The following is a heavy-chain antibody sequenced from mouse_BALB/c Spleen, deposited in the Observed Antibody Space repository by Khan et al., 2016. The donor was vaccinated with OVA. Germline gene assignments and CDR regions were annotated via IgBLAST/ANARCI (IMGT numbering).Heavy chain of an antibody. CDR2: ILPGSGNT. V-gene: IGHV1-9*01. J-gene: IGHJ3*01. D-gene: IGHD2-3*01. CDR1: GYTFSSYW. CDR3: ARMETIYDGDDHFSWFAY. Sequence: QVQLQQSGAELMKPGASVKISCKAPGYTFSSYWLDWVKQRPGHGLEWIGEILPGSGNTKYNEKFKGKATFTADTSSNTALLQLSSLTSEDSAVYNWARMETIYDGDDHFSWFAYGGQGTLVTVSA.